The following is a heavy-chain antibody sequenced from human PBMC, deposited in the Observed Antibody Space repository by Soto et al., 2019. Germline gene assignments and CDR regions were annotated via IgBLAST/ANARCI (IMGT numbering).Heavy chain of an antibody. V-gene: IGHV6-1*01. CDR1: GDSVSSNSAA. J-gene: IGHJ6*02. Sequence: SQTLSLTCAISGDSVSSNSAAWNWIRQSPSRGLEWLGRTYYRSKWYNDYAVSVKSRITINPDTSKNQFSLQLNSVTPEDTAVYYCARDELRFSRGYYYYGMDVWGQGTTVTSP. D-gene: IGHD3-3*01. CDR2: TYYRSKWYN. CDR3: ARDELRFSRGYYYYGMDV.